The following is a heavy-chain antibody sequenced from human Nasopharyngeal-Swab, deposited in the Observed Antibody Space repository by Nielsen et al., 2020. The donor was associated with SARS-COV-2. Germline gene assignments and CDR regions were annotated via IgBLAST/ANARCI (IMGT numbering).Heavy chain of an antibody. V-gene: IGHV3-48*03. CDR3: ARDYCSSTSCYDY. D-gene: IGHD2-2*01. CDR2: ISSSGSTR. J-gene: IGHJ4*02. Sequence: WIRPPPGQGLEWVSYISSSGSTRYYADSVKGRFTISRDNAKNSLYLQMNSLRAEDTAVYYCARDYCSSTSCYDYWGQGTLVTVSS.